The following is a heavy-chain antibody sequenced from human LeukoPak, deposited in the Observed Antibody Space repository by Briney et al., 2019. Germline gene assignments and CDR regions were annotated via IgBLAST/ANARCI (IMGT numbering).Heavy chain of an antibody. J-gene: IGHJ4*02. Sequence: PGGSLRLSCAAPGFTLSSYAMSWVRQAPGKGLDGVSAIGGSGGGTYYADSVKGRFTISRDNSKNTLYLQMNSLRAEDTAVYYCAIQDYSSGWYHDYWGQGTLVTVSS. CDR3: AIQDYSSGWYHDY. CDR1: GFTLSSYA. CDR2: IGGSGGGT. V-gene: IGHV3-23*01. D-gene: IGHD6-19*01.